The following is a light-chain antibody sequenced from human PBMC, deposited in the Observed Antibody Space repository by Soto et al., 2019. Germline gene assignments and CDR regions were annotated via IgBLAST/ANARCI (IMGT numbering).Light chain of an antibody. CDR1: QSVTNSF. CDR3: QLYGISPH. J-gene: IGKJ5*01. Sequence: EIVLAQSPGTLSLSPGERATLSCRASQSVTNSFLAWYQQKPGQAPRLLIYASSNRATGIPDRFSGSASGTDFTLTINRLEPEDFAVYYCQLYGISPHFGQGTRLEIK. V-gene: IGKV3-20*01. CDR2: ASS.